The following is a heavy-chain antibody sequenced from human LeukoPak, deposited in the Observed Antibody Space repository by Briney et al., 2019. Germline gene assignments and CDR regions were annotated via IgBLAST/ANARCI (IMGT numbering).Heavy chain of an antibody. J-gene: IGHJ4*02. CDR3: ATNVTPATV. V-gene: IGHV4-59*01. CDR2: VLYGGGT. CDR1: GGSISNNY. D-gene: IGHD3-10*02. Sequence: SENLSFTCTVSGGSISNNYWSWLRQPPGMGLEWIGYVLYGGGTNYNPSLKSRATISVDTSKNQFSLNLSSVTAADTAVSYWATNVTPATVWGQGTLVTVS.